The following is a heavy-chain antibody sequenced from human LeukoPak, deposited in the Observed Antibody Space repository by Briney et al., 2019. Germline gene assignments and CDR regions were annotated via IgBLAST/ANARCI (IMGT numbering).Heavy chain of an antibody. CDR1: GYSISSGYY. J-gene: IGHJ5*02. D-gene: IGHD3-22*01. CDR2: IYHSGST. CDR3: ASFPPRSGCYYRGLNWFDP. V-gene: IGHV4-38-2*02. Sequence: PSETLSLTCTVSGYSISSGYYWGWIRQPPGKGLEWIGSIYHSGSTYYNPSLKSRVTISVDTSKNQFSLKLSSVTAADTAVYYCASFPPRSGCYYRGLNWFDPWGQGTLVTVSS.